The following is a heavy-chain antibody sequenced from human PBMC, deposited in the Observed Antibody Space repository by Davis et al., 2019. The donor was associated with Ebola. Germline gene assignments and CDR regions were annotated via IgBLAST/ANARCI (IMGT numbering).Heavy chain of an antibody. D-gene: IGHD3-3*01. V-gene: IGHV3-23*01. J-gene: IGHJ4*02. CDR3: AKVKDGVFD. CDR2: ISGSGGST. CDR1: GFTFSSYA. Sequence: GESLKISCAASGFTFSSYAMSWVRQAPGKGLEWVSAISGSGGSTYYADSVKGRFTISRDNSKNTLYLQMNSLRAEDTAVYYCAKVKDGVFDWGQGTLVTVSS.